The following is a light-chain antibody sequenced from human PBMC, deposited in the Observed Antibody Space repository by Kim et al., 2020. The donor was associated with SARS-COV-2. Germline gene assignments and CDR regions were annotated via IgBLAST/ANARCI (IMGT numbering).Light chain of an antibody. V-gene: IGLV2-23*02. Sequence: QSALTQPAFVSGSPGQSITISCTGTSSGVNNYNLVSWYQHHPGRAPQVIINEVSKRPSGVSSRFSGSRSDNTATLTIAGLQAEDEADYYCCAYAGANTWVFGGGTKVTVL. J-gene: IGLJ3*02. CDR1: SSGVNNYNL. CDR3: CAYAGANTWV. CDR2: EVS.